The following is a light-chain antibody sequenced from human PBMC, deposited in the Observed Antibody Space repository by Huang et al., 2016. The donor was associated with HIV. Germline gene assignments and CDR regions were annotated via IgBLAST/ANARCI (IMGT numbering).Light chain of an antibody. V-gene: IGKV3-11*01. CDR2: DAS. J-gene: IGKJ4*01. Sequence: EIVLTQSPDTLSLSPGERATLSCRASQSVCSSLAWYQQKPGQAPRLLIYDASNRATGIPARFSGSGSGTDFTLTISSLEPEDFAVYYCQQRSNLGTFGGGTKVEIK. CDR3: QQRSNLGT. CDR1: QSVCSS.